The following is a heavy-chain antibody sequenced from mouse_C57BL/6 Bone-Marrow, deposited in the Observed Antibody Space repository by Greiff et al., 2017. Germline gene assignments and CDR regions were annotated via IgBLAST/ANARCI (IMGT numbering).Heavy chain of an antibody. V-gene: IGHV1-52*01. D-gene: IGHD1-1*01. CDR1: GYTFTSYW. CDR2: IDPSDSET. J-gene: IGHJ4*01. Sequence: QVQLQQPGAELVRPGSSVKLSCKASGYTFTSYWMHWVKQRPIQGLEWIGNIDPSDSETHYNQKFKDKATLTVDKSSSTAYMQLSSLTSEDSAVYYCARGGTYGSSHYYAMDYWGQGTSVTVSS. CDR3: ARGGTYGSSHYYAMDY.